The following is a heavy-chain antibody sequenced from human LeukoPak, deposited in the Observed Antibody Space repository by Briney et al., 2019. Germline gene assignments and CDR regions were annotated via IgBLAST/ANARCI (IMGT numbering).Heavy chain of an antibody. CDR1: GEPFSTYY. Sequence: SETLSLTCAIYGEPFSTYYGIWIRQPPGKGLEWIGEINQSGRTNYNPSLKSRVTISVDTSKNQFSLKLSSVTAADTAVYYCARGASSSSPIGYYYYYMDVWGKGTTVTVS. V-gene: IGHV4-34*01. J-gene: IGHJ6*03. CDR3: ARGASSSSPIGYYYYYMDV. CDR2: INQSGRT. D-gene: IGHD6-6*01.